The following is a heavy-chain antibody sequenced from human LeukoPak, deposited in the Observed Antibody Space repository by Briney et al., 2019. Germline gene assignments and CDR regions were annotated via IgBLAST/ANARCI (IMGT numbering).Heavy chain of an antibody. CDR1: GFIFNNYG. CDR3: AQGSSGYFVDL. D-gene: IGHD3-22*01. CDR2: ISNDGGGT. V-gene: IGHV3-23*01. Sequence: GGSLRLSCAASGFIFNNYGLIWVRQAPGKGLEWVSAISNDGGGTNYADFVKGRFTISRDNSKNTLFLQTNSRRAEDTALYYCAQGSSGYFVDLWGQGTLLSVSS. J-gene: IGHJ5*02.